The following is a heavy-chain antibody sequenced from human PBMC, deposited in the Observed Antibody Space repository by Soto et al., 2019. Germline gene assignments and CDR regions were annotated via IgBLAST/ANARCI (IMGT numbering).Heavy chain of an antibody. D-gene: IGHD4-17*01. J-gene: IGHJ5*02. Sequence: QVQLVQSGAEVKKPGSSVKVSCKASGGTFSSYTSSWVRQAPGQGLEWMGRIIPILGIANYAQKFQGRVTITADKSTRKDYMELSSLRPEDRAVYYWARDCAYGDRAQNGFDPWGQGNLVTDSS. CDR1: GGTFSSYT. CDR2: IIPILGIA. CDR3: ARDCAYGDRAQNGFDP. V-gene: IGHV1-69*08.